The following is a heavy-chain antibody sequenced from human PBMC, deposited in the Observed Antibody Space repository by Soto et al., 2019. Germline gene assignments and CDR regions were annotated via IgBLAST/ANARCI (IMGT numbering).Heavy chain of an antibody. CDR2: IYYSGNT. V-gene: IGHV4-39*01. D-gene: IGHD5-18*01. CDR3: ARHRDTYGSRAFDY. J-gene: IGHJ4*02. CDR1: GGSISSSSYH. Sequence: SETLSLTCTVSGGSISSSSYHWGWIRQPPGKGLEWIGSIYYSGNTYYNPSLKSRVTISVDTAKNQFSLKLSSVTAADTAVYYCARHRDTYGSRAFDYWGQGTRVTVSS.